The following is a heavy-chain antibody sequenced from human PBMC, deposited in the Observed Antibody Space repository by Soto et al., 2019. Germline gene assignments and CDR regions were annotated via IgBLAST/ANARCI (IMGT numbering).Heavy chain of an antibody. CDR2: IYYSGST. D-gene: IGHD6-19*01. CDR3: ASHVQCLVTFAS. V-gene: IGHV4-59*08. CDR1: GGSISSYY. J-gene: IGHJ4*01. Sequence: QVQLQESGPGLVKPSETLSLTCTVSGGSISSYYWSWTRQPPGKGLEWIGYIYYSGSTNYNPSLNSRTTISVDTSTHLFPLKLSSVPAADSAVSYCASHVQCLVTFASCGHGTPVTVSS.